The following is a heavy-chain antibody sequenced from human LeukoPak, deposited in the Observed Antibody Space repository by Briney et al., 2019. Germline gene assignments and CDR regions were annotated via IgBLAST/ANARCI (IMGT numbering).Heavy chain of an antibody. D-gene: IGHD3-3*01. Sequence: GGSLRLSCAASGLPFSSYAMSWVRQAPGKGLEWVSAISGSGGSTYYADSVKGRFTISRDNSKNTLYLQMNSLRAEGTAVYYCAKAPGVLEWLLLDYWGQGTLVTVSS. CDR2: ISGSGGST. CDR1: GLPFSSYA. J-gene: IGHJ4*02. V-gene: IGHV3-23*01. CDR3: AKAPGVLEWLLLDY.